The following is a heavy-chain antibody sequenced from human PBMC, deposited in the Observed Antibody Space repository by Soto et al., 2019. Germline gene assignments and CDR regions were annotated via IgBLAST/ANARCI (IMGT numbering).Heavy chain of an antibody. CDR3: ARPPEPSIVARYWGMDV. CDR1: SYA. V-gene: IGHV3-30-3*01. D-gene: IGHD6-6*01. Sequence: SYARLRFRDGQNKGRERVAVISYDGSNKYYADSVKGRFTISRDNSKNTLYLQINRLRAEDTAVYYCARPPEPSIVARYWGMDVWGQ. CDR2: ISYDGSNK. J-gene: IGHJ6*01.